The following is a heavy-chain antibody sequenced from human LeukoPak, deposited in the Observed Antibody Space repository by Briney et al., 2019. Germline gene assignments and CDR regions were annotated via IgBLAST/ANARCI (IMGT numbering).Heavy chain of an antibody. CDR1: GFTFSSYS. V-gene: IGHV3-21*04. D-gene: IGHD3-3*01. Sequence: GGSLRLSCAASGFTFSSYSMNWVRQAPGKGLEWVSSISSSSSYIYYADSVKGRFTISRDNAKNSLYLQMNSLRAEDTAVYYCARMGKVRIFRKDYYYGMDVWGQGTTVTVSS. CDR3: ARMGKVRIFRKDYYYGMDV. J-gene: IGHJ6*02. CDR2: ISSSSSYI.